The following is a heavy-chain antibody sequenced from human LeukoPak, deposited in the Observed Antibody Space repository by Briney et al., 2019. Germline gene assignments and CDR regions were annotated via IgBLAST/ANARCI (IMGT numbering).Heavy chain of an antibody. CDR1: GYTFTSYV. Sequence: ASVKVSCKASGYTFTSYVMSWVRQAPGQGLEWMGWINANNGNTNYAQKLQGRVTMTTDTSTSTVYMELRSLRSNDTAVSYCARDDRRRHLSPDAIDVWGQGTTVTVSS. J-gene: IGHJ3*01. CDR2: INANNGNT. CDR3: ARDDRRRHLSPDAIDV. V-gene: IGHV1-18*01.